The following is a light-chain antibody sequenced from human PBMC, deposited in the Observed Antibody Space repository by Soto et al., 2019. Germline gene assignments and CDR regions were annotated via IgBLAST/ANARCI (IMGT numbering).Light chain of an antibody. Sequence: QSVLTQPASVSGSPGQSITISCTGTSSDVGYYNHVSWYQQHPGKAPKLMIYDVTNRPSGVSNRFFGSKSGNTASLTISGLQAEDEADYYCSSYASSSTYVFGTGTKVTV. V-gene: IGLV2-14*03. CDR3: SSYASSSTYV. CDR1: SSDVGYYNH. CDR2: DVT. J-gene: IGLJ1*01.